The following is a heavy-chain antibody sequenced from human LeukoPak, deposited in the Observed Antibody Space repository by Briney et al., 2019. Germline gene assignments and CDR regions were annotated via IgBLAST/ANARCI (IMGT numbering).Heavy chain of an antibody. CDR2: ISGDGFFTT. CDR3: AKRPDRNVAGLNYMDV. D-gene: IGHD1-14*01. CDR1: GFDFYNFA. Sequence: GGSLTLSCAASGFDFYNFALSWVRQAPGRGLEWVSVISGDGFFTTKYAASVKGRFTISRDDSKNTVYLEMKTLRAEDTAISYCAKRPDRNVAGLNYMDVWGKGTTVTISS. J-gene: IGHJ6*03. V-gene: IGHV3-23*01.